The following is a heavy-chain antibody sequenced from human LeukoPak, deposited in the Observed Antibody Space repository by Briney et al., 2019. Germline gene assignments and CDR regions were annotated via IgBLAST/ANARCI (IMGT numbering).Heavy chain of an antibody. CDR2: ISDSGGST. CDR3: TKVRVATKLTTELDY. CDR1: GFTFSSYA. Sequence: GGSLRLSRAASGFTFSSYAMTWVRQAPGKGLEWVSGISDSGGSTFNADSVKGRFTISRDNSKNTLYLQMNSLRAEDTAVYYCTKVRVATKLTTELDYWGQGTLVTVSS. J-gene: IGHJ4*02. V-gene: IGHV3-23*01. D-gene: IGHD4-11*01.